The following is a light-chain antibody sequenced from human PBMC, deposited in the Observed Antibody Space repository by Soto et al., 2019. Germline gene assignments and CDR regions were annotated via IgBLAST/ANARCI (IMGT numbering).Light chain of an antibody. J-gene: IGLJ1*01. CDR1: SSDVGGYNY. Sequence: QSLLTQPASVYGSPGRSITISCAATSSDVGGYNYVSWYQLHPGKAPIVMVYEVSNRPSGVSNRFSGSKSGNTASLTISGLQAEEEADNYCRSYTSSNDYVFGTGTKVTAL. V-gene: IGLV2-14*01. CDR3: RSYTSSNDYV. CDR2: EVS.